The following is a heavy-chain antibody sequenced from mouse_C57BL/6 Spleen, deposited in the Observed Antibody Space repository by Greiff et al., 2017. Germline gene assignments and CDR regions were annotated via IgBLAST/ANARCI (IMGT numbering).Heavy chain of an antibody. D-gene: IGHD2-12*01. CDR3: ARTYYSPPRAMDY. CDR2: IYPGDGDT. V-gene: IGHV1-82*01. J-gene: IGHJ4*01. CDR1: GYAFSSSW. Sequence: VQLQQSGPELVKPGASVKISCKASGYAFSSSWMNWVKQRPGKGLEWIGRIYPGDGDTNYNGKFKGKATLTADKSSSTAYMQLSSLTSEDSAVYFCARTYYSPPRAMDYWGQGTSVTVSS.